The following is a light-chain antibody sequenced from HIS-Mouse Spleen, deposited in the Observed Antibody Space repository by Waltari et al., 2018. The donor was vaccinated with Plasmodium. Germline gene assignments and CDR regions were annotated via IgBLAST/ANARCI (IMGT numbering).Light chain of an antibody. V-gene: IGLV3-10*01. J-gene: IGLJ3*02. CDR1: ALPKKY. CDR2: EDC. Sequence: SYELTQPPSVSVSPGQTARITCSGDALPKKYPYWYQQKSRQAPVLVIYEDCKRPAGIPERFSGSSSGTMATLTISGAQVEDEADYYGYSTDSSGNHRVFGGGTKLTVL. CDR3: YSTDSSGNHRV.